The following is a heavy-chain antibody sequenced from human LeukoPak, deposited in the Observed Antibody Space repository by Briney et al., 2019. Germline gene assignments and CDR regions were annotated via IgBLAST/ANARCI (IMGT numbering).Heavy chain of an antibody. D-gene: IGHD3-10*01. V-gene: IGHV1-2*02. J-gene: IGHJ3*02. CDR1: GYTFTAYS. Sequence: ASVKVCCKASGYTFTAYSMHWVRHAPGLGLEWMGWINPNSGDTNDAQKFQGRVTMTRDTSTTTAYMELSRLRSDDTAVYYCARDLDYYGSGSFFNTWGQGTMVTVSS. CDR3: ARDLDYYGSGSFFNT. CDR2: INPNSGDT.